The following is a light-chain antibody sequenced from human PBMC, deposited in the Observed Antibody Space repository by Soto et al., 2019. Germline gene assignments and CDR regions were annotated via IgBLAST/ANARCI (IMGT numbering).Light chain of an antibody. CDR2: EVS. CDR3: CSYTTSNTYV. V-gene: IGLV2-14*01. Sequence: QSDLTQPASVSGSPGQSITISCTGTTSDIGAYNYVSWFQQLPDKAPNLIIFEVSNRPSGVSSRFSASKSGNTDSLTISGFQTEDEADYYCCSYTTSNTYVFGTGTKLTVL. J-gene: IGLJ1*01. CDR1: TSDIGAYNY.